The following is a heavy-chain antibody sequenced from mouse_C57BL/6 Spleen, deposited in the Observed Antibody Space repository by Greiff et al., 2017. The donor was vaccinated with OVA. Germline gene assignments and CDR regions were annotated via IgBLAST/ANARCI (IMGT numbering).Heavy chain of an antibody. CDR3: ARDRGLLHHGYAMDY. CDR1: GFTFSDYY. J-gene: IGHJ4*01. CDR2: INSDGSST. D-gene: IGHD1-1*01. Sequence: EVQRVESEGGLVQPGSSMKLSCTASGFTFSDYYMAWVRQVPEKGLEWVANINSDGSSTYYLDSLKSRFIISRDNAKNILYLQMSSLKSEDTATYYCARDRGLLHHGYAMDYWGQGTSVTVSS. V-gene: IGHV5-16*01.